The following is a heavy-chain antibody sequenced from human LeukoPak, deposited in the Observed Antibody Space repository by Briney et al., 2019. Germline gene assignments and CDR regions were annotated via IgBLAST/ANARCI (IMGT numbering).Heavy chain of an antibody. V-gene: IGHV4-38-2*02. J-gene: IGHJ4*02. Sequence: SETLSLTCTVSGYSISSGYYWGWIRQPPGKGLEWVASIYHTGSTYYNPSLKSRVTISVDTSKNQFSLKLSSVTAADTAVYYCARREAGTTFHFDYWGQGTLVTVSS. CDR1: GYSISSGYY. D-gene: IGHD1-1*01. CDR3: ARREAGTTFHFDY. CDR2: IYHTGST.